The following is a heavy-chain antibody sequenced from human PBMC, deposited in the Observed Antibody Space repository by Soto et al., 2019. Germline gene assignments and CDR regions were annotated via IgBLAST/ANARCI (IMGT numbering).Heavy chain of an antibody. V-gene: IGHV4-34*01. Sequence: SETLSLTCDANVASFSGYYCRWIRQPPVRGLEWRGEINHSGRTNLNPSLKSRVRTSVDTSKKHFSLRLSSVTAADTAVYYCARGPRCINTACSNDYYHFGLDVWGQGTTVTVS. CDR1: VASFSGYY. CDR3: ARGPRCINTACSNDYYHFGLDV. J-gene: IGHJ6*02. D-gene: IGHD2-2*01. CDR2: INHSGRT.